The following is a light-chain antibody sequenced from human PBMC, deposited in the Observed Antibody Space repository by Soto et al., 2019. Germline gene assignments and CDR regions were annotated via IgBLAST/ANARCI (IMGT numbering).Light chain of an antibody. CDR1: QSVSSSY. CDR2: GAS. CDR3: HQYGSSIPLT. V-gene: IGKV3-20*01. Sequence: EIVLTQSPGTLSLSPGERATLSCRASQSVSSSYLAWYQQKPGQAPRLLIYGASSRASGIPDRFSGSGSGTDFTLTISRLESEDFAVYYCHQYGSSIPLTFGGGTKVEIK. J-gene: IGKJ4*01.